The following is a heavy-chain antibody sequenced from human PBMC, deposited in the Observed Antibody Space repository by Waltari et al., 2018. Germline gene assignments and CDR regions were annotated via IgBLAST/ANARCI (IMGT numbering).Heavy chain of an antibody. V-gene: IGHV4-34*01. D-gene: IGHD6-13*01. CDR1: GGSFSGYY. CDR3: ARGHRIGSWYNY. Sequence: QVQLQQWGAGLLKPSETLSLTCAVYGGSFSGYYWSWIRQPPGKGLEWIGEINHSGRTNYNPALKSRVTISVDTSKNQFSLKLSSVTAADTAVYYCARGHRIGSWYNYWGQGTLVTVSS. J-gene: IGHJ4*02. CDR2: INHSGRT.